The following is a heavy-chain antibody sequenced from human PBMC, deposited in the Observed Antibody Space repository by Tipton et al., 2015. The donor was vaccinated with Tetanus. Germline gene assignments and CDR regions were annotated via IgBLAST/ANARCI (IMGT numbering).Heavy chain of an antibody. CDR3: ARVGSSWYYPFDY. CDR2: IKQDGSEK. V-gene: IGHV3-7*01. J-gene: IGHJ4*02. D-gene: IGHD6-13*01. CDR1: GFTFSSYW. Sequence: SLRLSCAASGFTFSSYWMSWVRQAPGKGLEWVANIKQDGSEKYYVDSVKGRFTISRDNAKNSPYLQMNSLRAEDTAVYYCARVGSSWYYPFDYWGQGTLVTVSS.